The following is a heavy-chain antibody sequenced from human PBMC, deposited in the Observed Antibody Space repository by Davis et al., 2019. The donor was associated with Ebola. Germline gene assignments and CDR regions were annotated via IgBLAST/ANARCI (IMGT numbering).Heavy chain of an antibody. V-gene: IGHV1-8*01. D-gene: IGHD3-10*01. CDR1: GYTFTSYD. J-gene: IGHJ6*02. Sequence: AASVKVSCTASGYTFTSYDINWVRQATGQGLEWMGWMNPNSGNTGYAQKFQGRVTMTRNTSISTAYMELSSLRSEDTAVYYCARDVLLWFRESGYYYYGMDVWGQGTTVTVSS. CDR3: ARDVLLWFRESGYYYYGMDV. CDR2: MNPNSGNT.